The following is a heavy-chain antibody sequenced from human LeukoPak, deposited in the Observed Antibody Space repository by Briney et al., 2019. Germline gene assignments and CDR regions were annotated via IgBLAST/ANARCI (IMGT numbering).Heavy chain of an antibody. CDR1: GFTFSSYA. CDR3: ARSRPYCSSTSCYFGAFDI. J-gene: IGHJ3*02. CDR2: ISYDGSNK. D-gene: IGHD2-2*01. V-gene: IGHV3-30-3*01. Sequence: GGSLRLSCAASGFTFSSYAMSWVRQAPGQGLEWVAFISYDGSNKYYADSVKGRFTISRDNSKNTLYLQMNSLRAEDTAVYYCARSRPYCSSTSCYFGAFDIWGQGTMVTVSS.